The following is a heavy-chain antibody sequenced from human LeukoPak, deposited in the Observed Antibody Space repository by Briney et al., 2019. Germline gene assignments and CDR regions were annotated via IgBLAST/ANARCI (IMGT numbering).Heavy chain of an antibody. Sequence: ASVKVSCKASGYTFTSYAMHWVRQAPGQRLEWMGWINAGNGNTKYSQKFQGRVTITRDTSASTAYMELSSLRSEDTAVYYCARRQWLVGGGRLPGPFDYWGQGTLVPGSS. CDR3: ARRQWLVGGGRLPGPFDY. D-gene: IGHD6-19*01. V-gene: IGHV1-3*01. CDR1: GYTFTSYA. CDR2: INAGNGNT. J-gene: IGHJ4*02.